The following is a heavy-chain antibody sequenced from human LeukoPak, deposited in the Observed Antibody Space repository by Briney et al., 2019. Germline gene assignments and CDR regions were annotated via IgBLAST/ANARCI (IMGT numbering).Heavy chain of an antibody. J-gene: IGHJ4*02. CDR3: ARESLGYRYGPYLDY. CDR2: ISYDGSNK. V-gene: IGHV3-30-3*01. D-gene: IGHD5-18*01. Sequence: PPGGSLRLSCAASGFTFSSYAMHWVRQAPGKGLEWVAVISYDGSNKYYADSVKGRFTISRDNSKNTLYLQMNSLRAEDTAVYYCARESLGYRYGPYLDYLGQGTLVTVSS. CDR1: GFTFSSYA.